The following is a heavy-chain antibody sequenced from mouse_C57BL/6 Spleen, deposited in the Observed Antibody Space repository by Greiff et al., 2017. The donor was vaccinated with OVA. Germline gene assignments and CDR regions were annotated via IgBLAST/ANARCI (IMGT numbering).Heavy chain of an antibody. V-gene: IGHV1-69*01. D-gene: IGHD3-3*01. CDR1: GYTFTSYW. CDR2: IDPSDSYT. CDR3: ARRAGRGFAY. Sequence: VQLQQPGAELVMPGASVKLSCKASGYTFTSYWMHWVKQRPGQGLEWIGEIDPSDSYTNYNQKFKGKSTLTVDKSSSTAYMQRSSLTSEDSAVYYCARRAGRGFAYWGQGTLVTVSA. J-gene: IGHJ3*01.